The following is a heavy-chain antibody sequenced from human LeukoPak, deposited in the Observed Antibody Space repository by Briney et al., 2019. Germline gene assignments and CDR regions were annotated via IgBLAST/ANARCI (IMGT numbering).Heavy chain of an antibody. J-gene: IGHJ3*02. CDR1: GYSFTSYW. D-gene: IGHD3-16*01. CDR2: IYPGDSDT. CDR3: AIRPHDYSHAFDI. Sequence: GESLKTSFKGSGYSFTSYWIGWVRQMPGKGLGWMGIIYPGDSDTRYSPSFQGQVTISADKSISTAYLQWSSLKASDTAMYYCAIRPHDYSHAFDIWGQGTMVTVSS. V-gene: IGHV5-51*01.